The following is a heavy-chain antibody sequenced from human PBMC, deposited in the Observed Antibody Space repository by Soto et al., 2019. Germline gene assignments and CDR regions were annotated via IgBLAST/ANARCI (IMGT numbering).Heavy chain of an antibody. CDR3: ASDPYYYASEY. CDR1: GFTFSDYY. Sequence: PGGSLRLSCAASGFTFSDYYMTWIRQAPGKGLEWVSYISSGGSTIYYADSVKGRFTVSRDNAKNSLYLQMDSLRAEDTAVYYCASDPYYYASEYWGQGTLVTVSS. CDR2: ISSGGSTI. V-gene: IGHV3-11*01. D-gene: IGHD3-10*01. J-gene: IGHJ4*02.